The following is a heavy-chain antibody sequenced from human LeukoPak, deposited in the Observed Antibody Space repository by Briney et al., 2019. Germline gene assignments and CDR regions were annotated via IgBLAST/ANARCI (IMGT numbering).Heavy chain of an antibody. CDR2: IYYSGST. D-gene: IGHD5-24*01. CDR3: ARGGRWLQDLDY. V-gene: IGHV4-30-4*01. Sequence: SQTLSLTCTVSGGSISSGDYYWSWIRQPPGKGLEWIGYIYYSGSTNYNPSLKSRVTISVDTSKNQFSLKLSSVTAADTAVYYCARGGRWLQDLDYWGQGTLVTVSS. J-gene: IGHJ4*02. CDR1: GGSISSGDYY.